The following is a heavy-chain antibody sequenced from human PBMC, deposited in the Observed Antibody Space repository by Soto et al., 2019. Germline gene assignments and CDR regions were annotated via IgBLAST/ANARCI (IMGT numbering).Heavy chain of an antibody. J-gene: IGHJ6*02. CDR1: AGTYSSYA. Sequence: SSVNVSCKDSAGTYSSYASIWVRQALGQGLEPMGGISPIYGTANYAHKFQSRFTIPADTSTSTADMELSSLRSEETAVYYCVRDPGSFIVATEDYYSGMDVRGQGTTVTVSS. CDR2: ISPIYGTA. CDR3: VRDPGSFIVATEDYYSGMDV. V-gene: IGHV1-69*06. D-gene: IGHD5-12*01.